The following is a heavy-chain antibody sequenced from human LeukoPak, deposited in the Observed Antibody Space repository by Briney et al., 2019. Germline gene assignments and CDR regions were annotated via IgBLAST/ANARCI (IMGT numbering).Heavy chain of an antibody. Sequence: GESLRLSCAASGFTFSSYAMTSVRQAPLKGLEWVSAISGSGRNTYYADSVKGRFTISRHNTKNTLYLQMNSLRAEDSAVYYCVTNYFDSSAYYPDFDYWGQGALATVSS. D-gene: IGHD3-22*01. CDR1: GFTFSSYA. CDR3: VTNYFDSSAYYPDFDY. V-gene: IGHV3-23*01. J-gene: IGHJ4*02. CDR2: ISGSGRNT.